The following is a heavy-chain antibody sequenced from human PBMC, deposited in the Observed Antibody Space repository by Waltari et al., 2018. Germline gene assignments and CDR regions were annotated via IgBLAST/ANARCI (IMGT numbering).Heavy chain of an antibody. CDR1: GFTFSNFV. V-gene: IGHV3-30*02. CDR3: AKDAFGNTYLDF. CDR2: IWFDGSDK. Sequence: QVNLVESGGGVVQPGGSLRLSCATSGFTFSNFVMHWVRQAPGKGLEWVALIWFDGSDKFYADSVRGRVTISRDNSARTLYLDMDSLRLDDTAMYYCAKDAFGNTYLDFWGQGTLVTISS. D-gene: IGHD2-2*02. J-gene: IGHJ4*02.